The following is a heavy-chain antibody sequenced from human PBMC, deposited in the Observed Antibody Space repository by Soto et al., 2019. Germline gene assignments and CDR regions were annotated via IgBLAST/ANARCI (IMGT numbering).Heavy chain of an antibody. CDR3: AAPGEVVLADRYYFDY. D-gene: IGHD2-21*01. Sequence: QVQLVQSGAEVKKPESSVKVSCKASGGTFSSYAISWVRQAPGQGLEWMGGIIPIFGTANYAQKFQGRVTITADESTSTAYMELSSLRSEDTAVYYCAAPGEVVLADRYYFDYWGQGTLVTVSS. CDR1: GGTFSSYA. CDR2: IIPIFGTA. J-gene: IGHJ4*02. V-gene: IGHV1-69*01.